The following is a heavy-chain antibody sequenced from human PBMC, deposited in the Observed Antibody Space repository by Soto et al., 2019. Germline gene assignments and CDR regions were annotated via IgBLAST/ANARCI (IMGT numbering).Heavy chain of an antibody. CDR1: GFTFDDYA. V-gene: IGHV3-9*01. CDR3: GKDDPKWELIDN. Sequence: EVQLVESGGGLVQPGRSLRLSCAASGFTFDDYAMHWVRQAPGKGLEWVSGISWNSGSIGYADSVKGRFTISRDNAKNSLYLQMNSLRAEDTALYYCGKDDPKWELIDNWGQGTLVTVSS. J-gene: IGHJ4*02. CDR2: ISWNSGSI. D-gene: IGHD1-26*01.